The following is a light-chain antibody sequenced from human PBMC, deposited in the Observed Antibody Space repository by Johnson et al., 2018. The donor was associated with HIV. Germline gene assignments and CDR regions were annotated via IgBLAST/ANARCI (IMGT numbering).Light chain of an antibody. J-gene: IGLJ1*01. V-gene: IGLV1-51*02. CDR2: ENN. CDR1: SSNIGNNY. CDR3: GTWDSSLSAYV. Sequence: VLTQPPSVSAAPGQKVTISCSGSSSNIGNNYVSWYQHLPGTAPTLLIYENNKRPSGIPDRFSGSKSGTSATLGITGLQTGDEADYYCGTWDSSLSAYVFGTGTKVTVL.